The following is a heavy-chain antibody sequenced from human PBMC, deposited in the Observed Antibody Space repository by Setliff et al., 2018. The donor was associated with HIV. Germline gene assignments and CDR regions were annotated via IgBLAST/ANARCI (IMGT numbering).Heavy chain of an antibody. CDR1: GFSLNTAGVG. CDR2: IYWNDDK. V-gene: IGHV2-5*01. J-gene: IGHJ4*02. D-gene: IGHD3-3*01. Sequence: TLVNPTQTLTLTCAFSGFSLNTAGVGVGWIRQPPGKALEWLALIYWNDDKRYSPSLENRLTITKDTSKNQVVLTMTNMDPVDTATYYCAHRRYDFWSAQIVFDYWGQGTLVTVSS. CDR3: AHRRYDFWSAQIVFDY.